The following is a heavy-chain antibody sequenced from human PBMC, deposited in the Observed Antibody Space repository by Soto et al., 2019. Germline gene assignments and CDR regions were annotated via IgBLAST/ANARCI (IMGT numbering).Heavy chain of an antibody. V-gene: IGHV4-31*03. CDR1: GGSISSGGYY. D-gene: IGHD4-17*01. CDR2: IYYSGST. CDR3: ARGSNDYGDYAGEYFDY. Sequence: SETLSLTCTVSGGSISSGGYYWSWIRQHPGKGLEWIGYIYYSGSTYYNPSLKSRVTISVDTSKNQFSLKLSSVTAADTAVYYCARGSNDYGDYAGEYFDYWGQGTLVTVSS. J-gene: IGHJ4*02.